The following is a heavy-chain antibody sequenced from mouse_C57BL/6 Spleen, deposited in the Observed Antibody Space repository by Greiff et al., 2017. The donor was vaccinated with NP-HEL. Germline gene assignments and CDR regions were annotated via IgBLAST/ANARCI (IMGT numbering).Heavy chain of an antibody. CDR3: ARGDGSSLYYAMDY. V-gene: IGHV1-50*01. CDR2: IDPSDSYT. D-gene: IGHD1-1*01. Sequence: VQLQQSGAELVKPGASVKLSCKASGYTFTSYWMQWVKQRPGQGLEWIGEIDPSDSYTNYNQKFKGKATLTVDTSSSTAYMQLSSLTSEDSAVYYCARGDGSSLYYAMDYWGQGTSVTVSS. CDR1: GYTFTSYW. J-gene: IGHJ4*01.